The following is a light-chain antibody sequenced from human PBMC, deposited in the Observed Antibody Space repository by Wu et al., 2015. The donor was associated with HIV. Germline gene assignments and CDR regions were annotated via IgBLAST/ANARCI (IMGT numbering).Light chain of an antibody. CDR3: QQRSNWPPWT. Sequence: EIVLTQSPGTLSLSPGERVTLSCRASQSVHSDYLAWYQQKPGQAPRLLIYDASNRATGIPARFSGSGSGTDFTLTISSLEPEDFAVYYCQQRSNWPPWTFGQGTKVEIK. CDR2: DAS. J-gene: IGKJ1*01. CDR1: QSVHSDY. V-gene: IGKV3-11*01.